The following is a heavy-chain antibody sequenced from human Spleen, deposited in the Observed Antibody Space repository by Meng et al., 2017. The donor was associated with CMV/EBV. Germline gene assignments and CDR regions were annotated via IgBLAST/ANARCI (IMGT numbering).Heavy chain of an antibody. CDR2: LSSSSTTI. Sequence: GESLKISCAASGFTFSSYAMSWVRQAPGKGLEWVSYLSSSSTTIYYADSVKGRFTISRDNAKNSLYLQMNSLRAEDTAVYYCARDSYGGNSLVFDYWGQGTLVTVSS. V-gene: IGHV3-48*04. J-gene: IGHJ4*02. CDR3: ARDSYGGNSLVFDY. D-gene: IGHD4-23*01. CDR1: GFTFSSYA.